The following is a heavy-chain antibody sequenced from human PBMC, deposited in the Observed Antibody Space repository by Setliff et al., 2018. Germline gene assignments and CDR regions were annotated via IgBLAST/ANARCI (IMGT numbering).Heavy chain of an antibody. J-gene: IGHJ1*01. CDR2: IYTSGGT. Sequence: PSETLSLTCTVSGASISSYYWSWIRQPPGKGLEWIGYIYTSGGTNYNPSLKSRVTISVDASKNQFSLNLNSVAAADTGVYYCARHVGPADRADYFQHWGQGTLVTVSS. V-gene: IGHV4-59*08. CDR1: GASISSYY. CDR3: ARHVGPADRADYFQH.